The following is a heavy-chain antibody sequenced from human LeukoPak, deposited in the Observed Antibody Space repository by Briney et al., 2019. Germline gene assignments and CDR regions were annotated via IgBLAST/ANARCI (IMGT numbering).Heavy chain of an antibody. CDR3: ARHGGTSGYSSGWYFDY. J-gene: IGHJ4*02. CDR1: GGSISSSSYY. Sequence: SETLSLTCTVSGGSISSSSYYWGWIRQPPGKGLEWIGSIYYSGSTYYNPSLKSRVTISVDTSKNQFSLKLSSVTAADTAVYYCARHGGTSGYSSGWYFDYWGQGTLVTVSS. V-gene: IGHV4-39*01. CDR2: IYYSGST. D-gene: IGHD6-19*01.